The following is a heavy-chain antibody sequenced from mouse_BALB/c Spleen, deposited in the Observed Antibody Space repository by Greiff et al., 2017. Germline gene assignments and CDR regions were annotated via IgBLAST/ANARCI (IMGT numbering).Heavy chain of an antibody. J-gene: IGHJ2*01. CDR1: GYTFTDYV. Sequence: QVHVKQSGPELVKPGASVKMSCKASGYTFTDYVISWVKQRTGQGLEWIGEIYPGSGSTYYNEKFKGKATLTADKSSNTAYMQLSSLTSEDSAVYFCARISSLRDYFDYWGQGTTLTVSS. V-gene: IGHV1-77*01. D-gene: IGHD1-1*01. CDR2: IYPGSGST. CDR3: ARISSLRDYFDY.